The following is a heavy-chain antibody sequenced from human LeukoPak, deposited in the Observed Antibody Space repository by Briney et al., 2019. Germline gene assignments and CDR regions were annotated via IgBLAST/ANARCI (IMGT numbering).Heavy chain of an antibody. CDR1: GFTFSTYG. CDR3: ARYNECDDNGLDI. J-gene: IGHJ3*02. Sequence: QTGRSLRLSCTASGFTFSTYGIHWVRQAPGKGLEWVAVIGADENKYYADSVKGRFTISRDNSKNTLYLQMNSLRAEDTAVYYCARYNECDDNGLDIWGQGTMVTVSS. CDR2: IGADENK. V-gene: IGHV3-33*01. D-gene: IGHD2-8*01.